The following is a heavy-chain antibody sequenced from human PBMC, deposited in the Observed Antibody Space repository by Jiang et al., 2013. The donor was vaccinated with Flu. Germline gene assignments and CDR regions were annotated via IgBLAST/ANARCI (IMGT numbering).Heavy chain of an antibody. CDR1: GGSISSSSYY. CDR2: IYYSGST. J-gene: IGHJ5*02. CDR3: ARSRRDIVVVVAATPGNWFDP. Sequence: GLVKPSETLSLTCTVSGGSISSSSYYWGWIRQPPGKGLEWIGSIYYSGSTYYNPSLKSRVTISVDTSKNQFSLKLSSVTAADTAVYYCARSRRDIVVVVAATPGNWFDPWGQGTLVT. V-gene: IGHV4-39*07. D-gene: IGHD2-15*01.